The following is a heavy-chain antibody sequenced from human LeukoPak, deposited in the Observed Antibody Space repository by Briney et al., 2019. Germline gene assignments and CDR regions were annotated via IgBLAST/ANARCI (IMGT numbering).Heavy chain of an antibody. V-gene: IGHV3-7*01. CDR3: ASPPGAARDY. Sequence: GGALRLSCAASGFTFSSYWMSWVRQAPGKGLEWVANIKQDGSGKYYVDSVKGRFTISRDNAKNSLYLQMNSLRAEDTAVYYCASPPGAARDYWGQGTLVTVSS. D-gene: IGHD6-6*01. CDR2: IKQDGSGK. J-gene: IGHJ4*02. CDR1: GFTFSSYW.